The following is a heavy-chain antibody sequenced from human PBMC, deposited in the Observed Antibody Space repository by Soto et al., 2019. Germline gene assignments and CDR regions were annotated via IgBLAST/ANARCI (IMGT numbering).Heavy chain of an antibody. D-gene: IGHD3-22*01. CDR1: GFTFSSYA. CDR2: ISGSGGST. V-gene: IGHV3-23*01. J-gene: IGHJ6*02. CDR3: AKDYYEISGRPYGMDV. Sequence: GGSLRLSCAASGFTFSSYAMSWVRQAPGKGLEWVSAISGSGGSTYYADSVKGRFTISRDNSKNTLYLQMNSLRAEDTAVYYCAKDYYEISGRPYGMDVWGQGTMVTVSS.